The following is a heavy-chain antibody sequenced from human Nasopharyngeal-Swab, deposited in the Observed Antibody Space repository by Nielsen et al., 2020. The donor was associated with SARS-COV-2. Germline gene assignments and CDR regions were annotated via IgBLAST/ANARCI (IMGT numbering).Heavy chain of an antibody. CDR2: ISTKTGAP. D-gene: IGHD1-1*01. Sequence: ASVTVSCKASGYTFTSNVRNWVRQAPVQGPEYIGWISTKTGAPTYAQAFTGRFVISLDTSVSTTYLQISSLKADDTAVYYCARENQEYANIWIDYWGQGTQVTVSS. J-gene: IGHJ4*02. CDR1: GYTFTSNV. V-gene: IGHV7-4-1*02. CDR3: ARENQEYANIWIDY.